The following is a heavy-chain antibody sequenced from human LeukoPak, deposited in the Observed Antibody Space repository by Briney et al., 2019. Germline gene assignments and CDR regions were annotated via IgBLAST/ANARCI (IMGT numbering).Heavy chain of an antibody. CDR3: ARRGYSYGYDGYYFDY. CDR1: GYTFTSYA. V-gene: IGHV1-46*01. J-gene: IGHJ4*02. Sequence: ASVKVSCKASGYTFTSYAMNWVRQAPGQGLEWMGIINPSGGSTSYAQKFQGRVTMTRDTSTSTVYMELSSLRSEDTAVYYCARRGYSYGYDGYYFDYWGQGTLVTVSS. CDR2: INPSGGST. D-gene: IGHD5-18*01.